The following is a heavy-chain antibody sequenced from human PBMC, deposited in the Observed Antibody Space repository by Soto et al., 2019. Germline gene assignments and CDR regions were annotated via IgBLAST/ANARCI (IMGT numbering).Heavy chain of an antibody. D-gene: IGHD3-3*01. CDR2: ISYDGSNK. J-gene: IGHJ6*02. CDR3: ARGGMGYDLTTSMDV. Sequence: QVQLVESGGGVVQPGRSLRLSCAASGFTFSSYAMHWVRQAPGKGLEWVAVISYDGSNKYYAGSVKGRFTISRDNSKNTLYLQMNSLRAEDTAVYYCARGGMGYDLTTSMDVWGQGTTVTVSS. V-gene: IGHV3-30-3*01. CDR1: GFTFSSYA.